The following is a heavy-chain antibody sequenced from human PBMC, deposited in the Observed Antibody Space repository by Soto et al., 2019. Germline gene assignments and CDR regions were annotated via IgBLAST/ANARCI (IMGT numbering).Heavy chain of an antibody. CDR2: IDHTENT. V-gene: IGHV4-4*02. D-gene: IGHD3-9*01. Sequence: QVQLQESGPGLVKPSGTLSLTCAVSSGSISSSNWWSWVRQPPGNGLEWIGEIDHTENTNYNPSLKSRVTTSVDKSKNQFSLGLTSVTAADTAVYYCASHLVMTGTRGFDHWGQGTLVTVSS. CDR3: ASHLVMTGTRGFDH. CDR1: SGSISSSNW. J-gene: IGHJ4*02.